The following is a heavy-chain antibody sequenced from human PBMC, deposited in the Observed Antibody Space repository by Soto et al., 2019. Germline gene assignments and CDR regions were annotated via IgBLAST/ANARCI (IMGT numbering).Heavy chain of an antibody. CDR2: ISGSGGST. V-gene: IGHV3-23*01. CDR3: AKEGYCSGGSCYSSEYIS. CDR1: GFTFSSYA. Sequence: GGSLRLSCAASGFTFSSYAMSWVRQAPGKGLEWVSAISGSGGSTYYADSVKGRFTISRDNSKNTLYLQMNSLRAEDTAVYYCAKEGYCSGGSCYSSEYISWGQGTMVTVSS. J-gene: IGHJ3*01. D-gene: IGHD2-15*01.